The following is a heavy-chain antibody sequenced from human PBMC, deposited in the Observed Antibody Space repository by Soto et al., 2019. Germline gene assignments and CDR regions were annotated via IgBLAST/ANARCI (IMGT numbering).Heavy chain of an antibody. J-gene: IGHJ4*02. V-gene: IGHV1-69*01. CDR3: VGGPGSSGWNYPILDFDS. D-gene: IGHD6-19*01. CDR1: GGTFSNYA. Sequence: QVNLLQSGAEVKKPGSSVRVSCKASGGTFSNYAVSWVRQAPGQGLEWMGGVIPIFGSVNYAQNFQGRITITADESTSTVYMDLSSLRSDDTAVYFCVGGPGSSGWNYPILDFDSWGQGILVTVSS. CDR2: VIPIFGSV.